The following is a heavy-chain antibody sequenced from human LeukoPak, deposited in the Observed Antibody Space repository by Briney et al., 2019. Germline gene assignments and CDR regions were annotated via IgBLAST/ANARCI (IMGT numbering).Heavy chain of an antibody. V-gene: IGHV4-38-2*02. J-gene: IGHJ3*02. Sequence: SETLSLTCTVSGYSISSGYYWGWIRQPPGKGLEWIGSIYHSGSTYYNPSLKSRVTISVDTSKNQFSLKLSSVTAADTAVYYCARDHENGRYYDSSGQYAFDIWGQGTMVTVSS. CDR2: IYHSGST. CDR1: GYSISSGYY. CDR3: ARDHENGRYYDSSGQYAFDI. D-gene: IGHD3-22*01.